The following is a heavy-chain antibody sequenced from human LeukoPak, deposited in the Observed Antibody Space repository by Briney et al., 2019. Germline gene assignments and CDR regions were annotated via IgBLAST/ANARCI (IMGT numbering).Heavy chain of an antibody. V-gene: IGHV1-69*04. CDR2: IIPIFGIA. CDR1: GGTFSSYA. D-gene: IGHD5-12*01. J-gene: IGHJ6*02. Sequence: ASVKVSCKASGGTFSSYAISWVRQAPGQGLEWMGRIIPIFGIANYAQKFQGRVTITADKSTSTAYMELSSLRSEDTAVYYCARTDPWGYSGYDPSRSYYYYDMDVWGQGTTVTVSS. CDR3: ARTDPWGYSGYDPSRSYYYYDMDV.